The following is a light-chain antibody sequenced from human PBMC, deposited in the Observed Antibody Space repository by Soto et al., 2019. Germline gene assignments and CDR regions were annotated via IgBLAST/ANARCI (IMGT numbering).Light chain of an antibody. J-gene: IGKJ2*01. Sequence: EIGLTQSPGALSLSPGERATLSCRASQSISSTYLVWYQQRPGQAPMLLIYGASSKATGIADRFSGSGSGTVFALTISRLEREDFAVYYSEKYHSSPPMYTFGEGTKLEIK. CDR1: QSISSTY. CDR3: EKYHSSPPMYT. V-gene: IGKV3-20*01. CDR2: GAS.